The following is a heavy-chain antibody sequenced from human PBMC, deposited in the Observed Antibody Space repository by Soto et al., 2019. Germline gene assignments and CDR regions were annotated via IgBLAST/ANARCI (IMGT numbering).Heavy chain of an antibody. V-gene: IGHV4-39*01. CDR2: IYYSGST. CDR1: SASISSSSYT. Sequence: SETLSLTCTVSSASISSSSYTWGWIRQPPGKGLEWIGSIYYSGSTYYNPSLNSRVTVSVDTSKNQFSLKLSPVTAADTAVYYCARHTPAISISDHWGQGTLVTVSS. J-gene: IGHJ4*02. CDR3: ARHTPAISISDH. D-gene: IGHD2-15*01.